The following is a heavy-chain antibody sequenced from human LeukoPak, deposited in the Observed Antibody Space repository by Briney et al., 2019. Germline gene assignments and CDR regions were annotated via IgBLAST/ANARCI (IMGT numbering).Heavy chain of an antibody. Sequence: GGSLRLSCAASGFTFKNYNMNWVRQAPGKGLEWVSYISSSSTIIYYADSVKGRFTTSRDNSKNTVYLQMNNLRPEDTAVYYCAKDLEQWLVPEYYFDYWGQGTLVTVSS. CDR2: ISSSSTII. CDR1: GFTFKNYN. J-gene: IGHJ4*02. CDR3: AKDLEQWLVPEYYFDY. D-gene: IGHD6-19*01. V-gene: IGHV3-48*01.